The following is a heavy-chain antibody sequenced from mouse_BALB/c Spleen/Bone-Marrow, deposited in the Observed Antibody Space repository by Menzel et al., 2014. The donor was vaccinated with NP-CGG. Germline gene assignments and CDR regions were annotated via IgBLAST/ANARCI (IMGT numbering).Heavy chain of an antibody. J-gene: IGHJ3*01. Sequence: EVKLMESGPDLVKPSQSLSLTCTVTGYSITSGYGWHWIRQFPGNKLEWMAYIHYSGSTNYNPSLKSRISITRDTSKNHFFLQLNSVTTEDTATYYCAREARTTARFVYWGQGTLVTVSA. CDR2: IHYSGST. D-gene: IGHD1-2*01. CDR3: AREARTTARFVY. V-gene: IGHV3-1*02. CDR1: GYSITSGYG.